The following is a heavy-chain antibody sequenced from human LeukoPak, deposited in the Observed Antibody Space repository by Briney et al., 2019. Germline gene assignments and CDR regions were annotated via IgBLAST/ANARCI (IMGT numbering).Heavy chain of an antibody. CDR3: ARVTYYYDSSGYFHFDY. Sequence: ASVKVSCKASGGTFSSYAISWVRQVPGQGLEWMGWISAYNGNTNYAQKLQGRVIMTTDTSTSTAYMELRSLRSDDTAVYYCARVTYYYDSSGYFHFDYWGQGTLVTVSS. CDR2: ISAYNGNT. V-gene: IGHV1-18*01. D-gene: IGHD3-22*01. CDR1: GGTFSSYA. J-gene: IGHJ4*02.